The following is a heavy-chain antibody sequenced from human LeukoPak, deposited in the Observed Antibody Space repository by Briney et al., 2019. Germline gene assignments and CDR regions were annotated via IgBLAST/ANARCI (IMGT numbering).Heavy chain of an antibody. J-gene: IGHJ4*02. D-gene: IGHD4-17*01. CDR3: TFFGDYGDDS. V-gene: IGHV3-33*01. Sequence: PGRSLRLSCAASGFTFSSYGMHWVRQAPGKGLEWVAVIWYDGSNKYYVDSVKGRFTISRDNSKNTLYLQMNSLRAEDTAVYYCTFFGDYGDDSRGQGTLVTVSS. CDR1: GFTFSSYG. CDR2: IWYDGSNK.